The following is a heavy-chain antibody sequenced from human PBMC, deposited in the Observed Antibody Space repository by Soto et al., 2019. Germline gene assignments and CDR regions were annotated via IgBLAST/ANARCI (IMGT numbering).Heavy chain of an antibody. V-gene: IGHV3-23*01. D-gene: IGHD6-25*01. J-gene: IGHJ4*02. CDR2: ISGSGSST. CDR1: GFTFSNYA. CDR3: AKDQRGFSSAARMDY. Sequence: GGSLRLSCAASGFTFSNYAMTWVRQAPGKGLEWVSSISGSGSSTFYADSVKGRFTISRDKSTSTLYLQMNSLRAEDTAIYYCAKDQRGFSSAARMDYWGQGTLVTVSS.